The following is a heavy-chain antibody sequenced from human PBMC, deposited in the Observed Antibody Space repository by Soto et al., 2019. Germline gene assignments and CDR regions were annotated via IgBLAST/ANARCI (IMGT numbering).Heavy chain of an antibody. Sequence: ASVKVSCRASGYTFTSYARHWVRQAPGQRLEWMGWINAGNGNTKYSQKFQGRVNITRDTSASTAYMELSSLKPKQTPLSYCARERHDFWCDQPKWFDPSGQGTLVTVCS. V-gene: IGHV1-3*01. J-gene: IGHJ5*02. CDR3: ARERHDFWCDQPKWFDP. CDR2: INAGNGNT. D-gene: IGHD3-3*01. CDR1: GYTFTSYA.